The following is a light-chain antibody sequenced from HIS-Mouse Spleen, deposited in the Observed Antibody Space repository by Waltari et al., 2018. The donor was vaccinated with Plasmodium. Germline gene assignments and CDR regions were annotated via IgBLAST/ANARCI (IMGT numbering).Light chain of an antibody. CDR3: QQYGSSPYT. CDR1: QSVSSSY. V-gene: IGKV3-20*01. J-gene: IGKJ2*01. Sequence: EFVFTHSPGTLSLSPGERATLSCRASQSVSSSYLAWYQQQPGQAPRLLIYGASSRATGIPDRFSGSGSGTDFTLTISRLEPEDFAVYYCQQYGSSPYTFGQGTKLEIK. CDR2: GAS.